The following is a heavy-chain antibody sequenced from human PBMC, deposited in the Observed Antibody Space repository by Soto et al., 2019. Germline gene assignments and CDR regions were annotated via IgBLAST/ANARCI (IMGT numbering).Heavy chain of an antibody. CDR1: GFTFSGHW. V-gene: IGHV3-74*03. CDR3: AREAGYCSRTSCYRRAFDT. CDR2: INTDGATS. D-gene: IGHD2-2*01. J-gene: IGHJ3*02. Sequence: EVQLVESGGDLVQPGGSLRLSCAASGFTFSGHWMHWVRQVPGKGLEWVSRINTDGATSTYADSVKGRFTISRDNAKNPLDLQMSALRAEDTALYYCAREAGYCSRTSCYRRAFDTWGQGTTVTVSS.